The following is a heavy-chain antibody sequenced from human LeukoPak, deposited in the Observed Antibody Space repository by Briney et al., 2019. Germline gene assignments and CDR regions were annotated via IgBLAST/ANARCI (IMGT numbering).Heavy chain of an antibody. CDR1: GGSISSYY. D-gene: IGHD3-10*01. CDR3: ARSDYYYGSGSQGSYGMDV. V-gene: IGHV4-59*08. J-gene: IGHJ6*02. CDR2: TYYSGST. Sequence: SETLSLTCTVSGGSISSYYWSWIRQPPGKGLEWIGYTYYSGSTNHNPSLKSRVTISVDTSKNQFSLKLSSVTAADTAVYYCARSDYYYGSGSQGSYGMDVWGQGTTVTVSS.